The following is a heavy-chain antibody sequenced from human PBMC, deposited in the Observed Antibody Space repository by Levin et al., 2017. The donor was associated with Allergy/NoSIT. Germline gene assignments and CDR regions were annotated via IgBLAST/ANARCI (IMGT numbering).Heavy chain of an antibody. CDR2: INYRGST. D-gene: IGHD6-19*01. CDR3: ARNRIVVAGGNDYYYGMDF. J-gene: IGHJ6*02. V-gene: IGHV4-61*01. Sequence: SETLSLTCTVSGGSVSSGTYYWSWIRQPPGKGLEWIGYINYRGSTKYNPSLKSRVTISVDTSKNEFSLKLSSVTAADTAVYYCARNRIVVAGGNDYYYGMDFWGQGTTVTVSS. CDR1: GGSVSSGTYY.